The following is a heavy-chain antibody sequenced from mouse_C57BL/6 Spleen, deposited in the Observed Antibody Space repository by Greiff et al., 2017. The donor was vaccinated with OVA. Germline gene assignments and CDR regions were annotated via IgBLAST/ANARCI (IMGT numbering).Heavy chain of an antibody. CDR2: INPSNGGT. D-gene: IGHD2-4*01. V-gene: IGHV1-53*01. CDR3: ARYSLYDYDAWFAY. J-gene: IGHJ3*01. CDR1: GYTFTSYW. Sequence: QVQLQQPGTDLVKPGASVKLSCKASGYTFTSYWMHWVKQRPGQGLEWIGNINPSNGGTNYNEKFKSKATLTVDKSSSTAYMQLSSLTSEDSAVYYCARYSLYDYDAWFAYWGQGTLVTVSA.